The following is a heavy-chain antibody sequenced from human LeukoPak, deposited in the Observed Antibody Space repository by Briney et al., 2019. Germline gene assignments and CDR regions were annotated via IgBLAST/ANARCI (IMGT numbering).Heavy chain of an antibody. CDR3: ARDEYSYVDY. J-gene: IGHJ4*02. Sequence: PGGSLRLSCAASGFTFSSYAMSWVRQAPGKGLEWVSSISSSSSYIYYADSVKGRFTISRDNAKNSLYLQMNSLRAEDTAVYYCARDEYSYVDYWGQGTLVTVSS. CDR2: ISSSSSYI. V-gene: IGHV3-21*01. D-gene: IGHD5-18*01. CDR1: GFTFSSYA.